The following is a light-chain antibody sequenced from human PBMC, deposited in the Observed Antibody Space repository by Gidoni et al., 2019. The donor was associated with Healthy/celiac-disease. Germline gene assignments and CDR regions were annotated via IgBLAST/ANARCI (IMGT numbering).Light chain of an antibody. V-gene: IGKV1-8*01. Sequence: ATRMTQSPSSLSAATGDRVTITCRASQGISSYLAWYQQNPGKAPKLLIYAASTLHSGFPSRFSGSGSGTDFTLTISCLQSEDFATYYCQQYCSYPVTFGPGTKVDIK. CDR2: AAS. CDR1: QGISSY. CDR3: QQYCSYPVT. J-gene: IGKJ3*01.